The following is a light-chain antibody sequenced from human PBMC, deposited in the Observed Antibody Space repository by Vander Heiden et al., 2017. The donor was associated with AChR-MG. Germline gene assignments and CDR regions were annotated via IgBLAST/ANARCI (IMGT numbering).Light chain of an antibody. CDR2: WAS. Sequence: DIVMSQSPDSLAVSLGETAPITCAARHSVLSPANNKNYLVWYQQKPGQPPKMLIYWASNRESGVSYRFSGSGSGTDFTLTISSLQAEDLAVYYCQQYSRTPYTFGQGTKLEIK. J-gene: IGKJ2*01. V-gene: IGKV4-1*01. CDR1: HSVLSPANNKNY. CDR3: QQYSRTPYT.